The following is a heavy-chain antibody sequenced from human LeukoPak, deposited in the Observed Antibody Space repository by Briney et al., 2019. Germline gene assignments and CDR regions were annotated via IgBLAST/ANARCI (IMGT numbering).Heavy chain of an antibody. Sequence: SETLSLTCTVSGGSVSSGSYYWRWIRQPPGKGLEWIGYIYYSGSTNYNPSLKSRVTISVDTSKNQFSLKLSSVTAADTAVYYCARVAHTYGSGRYAVYGMDVWGQGTTVTVSS. CDR1: GGSVSSGSYY. V-gene: IGHV4-61*01. CDR2: IYYSGST. CDR3: ARVAHTYGSGRYAVYGMDV. J-gene: IGHJ6*02. D-gene: IGHD3-10*01.